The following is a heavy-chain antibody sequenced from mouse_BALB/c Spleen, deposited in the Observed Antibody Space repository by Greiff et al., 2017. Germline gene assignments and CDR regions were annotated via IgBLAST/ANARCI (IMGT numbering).Heavy chain of an antibody. CDR2: IDPANGNT. Sequence: VQLKQSGAELVKPGASVKLSCTASGFNIKDTYMHWVKQRPEQGLEWIGRIDPANGNTKYDPKFQGKATITADTSSNTAYLQLSSLTSEDTAVYYCARGGITTATFAYWGQGTLVTVSA. D-gene: IGHD1-2*01. CDR1: GFNIKDTY. CDR3: ARGGITTATFAY. J-gene: IGHJ3*01. V-gene: IGHV14-3*02.